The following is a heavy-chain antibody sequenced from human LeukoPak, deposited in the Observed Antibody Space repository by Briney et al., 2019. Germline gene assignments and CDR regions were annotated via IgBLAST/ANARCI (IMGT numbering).Heavy chain of an antibody. CDR2: ISSSSSYI. CDR1: GFTFSSYS. CDR3: AREVYGGNPELNFDY. D-gene: IGHD4-23*01. J-gene: IGHJ4*02. Sequence: GGSLRLSCAASGFTFSSYSMNWVRQAPGKGLEWVSSISSSSSYIYYADSVKGRFTISRDNAKNSLYLQMNSLRAEDTAVCYCAREVYGGNPELNFDYWGQGTLVTVSS. V-gene: IGHV3-21*01.